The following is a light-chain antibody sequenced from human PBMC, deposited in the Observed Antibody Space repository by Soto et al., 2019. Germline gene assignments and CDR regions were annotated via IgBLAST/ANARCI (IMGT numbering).Light chain of an antibody. J-gene: IGLJ2*01. CDR2: DVS. CDR1: SSDVGGYNY. CDR3: SSYTCSFV. Sequence: QSALTQPASVSGSPGQSITISCTGTSSDVGGYNYVSWYQQHPGKAPKLMIYDVSNRPSGVSNRFSGSKSGNTASLTISGLQAEDEAEYYCSSYTCSFVFGGGTKLTVL. V-gene: IGLV2-14*01.